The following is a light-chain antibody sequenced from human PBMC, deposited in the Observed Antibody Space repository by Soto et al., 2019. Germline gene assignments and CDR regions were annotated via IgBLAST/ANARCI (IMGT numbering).Light chain of an antibody. CDR2: AVS. V-gene: IGKV1D-13*01. CDR1: QGIYDS. CDR3: QSLHNYPRT. J-gene: IGKJ1*01. Sequence: AIQLTQPPSSLSASVGDRVTITCRASQGIYDSLAWYQQKPERAPNLLIYAVSRLQSGVPSRFSGSGSETKFPLTINNLQPEDFAMYYCQSLHNYPRTFGQATNVEVK.